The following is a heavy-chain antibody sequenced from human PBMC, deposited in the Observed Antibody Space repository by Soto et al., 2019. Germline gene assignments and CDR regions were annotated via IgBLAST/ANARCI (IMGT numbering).Heavy chain of an antibody. CDR3: ARVGHDMVVVPAACDY. D-gene: IGHD2-2*01. J-gene: IGHJ4*02. Sequence: QVQLVQSGAEVKKPGASVKVSCKASGYTFTSYDINWVRQATGQGLEWMGWMNPNSGNTGYAQKFQGRVTMTRNTSIRTAYMELSSLRSEDTAVYYCARVGHDMVVVPAACDYWGQGTLVTVSS. V-gene: IGHV1-8*01. CDR2: MNPNSGNT. CDR1: GYTFTSYD.